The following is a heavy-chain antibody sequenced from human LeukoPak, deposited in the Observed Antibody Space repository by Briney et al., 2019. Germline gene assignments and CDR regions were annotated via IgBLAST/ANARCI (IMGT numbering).Heavy chain of an antibody. CDR3: ARPKYCAADYYHAFDI. CDR2: ISYFGST. V-gene: IGHV4-59*08. J-gene: IGHJ3*02. CDR1: GGSINSYY. Sequence: SDTLSLTCALSGGSINSYYWSWIRQPPGKGLEWIGYISYFGSTNYNPSLKSRVTISLDTSKNQFSLKLSSVTAADTAVYYCARPKYCAADYYHAFDIWGQGTLVTVSS. D-gene: IGHD2-21*02.